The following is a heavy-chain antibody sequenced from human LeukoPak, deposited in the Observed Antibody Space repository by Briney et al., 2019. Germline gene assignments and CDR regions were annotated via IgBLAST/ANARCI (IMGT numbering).Heavy chain of an antibody. D-gene: IGHD1-26*01. J-gene: IGHJ4*02. CDR3: ARDRSPSGSSTGNLDY. Sequence: SETLSLTCSVSGASISSGTYYWAWIRQYPGKGLEWIGFIYYSGSTYYNPSLKSRLTMSIDTSKNQLSLKLSSVAAADTAVYYCARDRSPSGSSTGNLDYWGQGTLVTVSS. CDR2: IYYSGST. CDR1: GASISSGTYY. V-gene: IGHV4-31*03.